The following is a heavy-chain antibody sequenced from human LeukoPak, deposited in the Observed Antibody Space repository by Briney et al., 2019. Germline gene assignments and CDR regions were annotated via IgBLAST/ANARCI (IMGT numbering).Heavy chain of an antibody. CDR1: GLTFSGYW. CDR2: VNHDGTKK. CDR3: ARGAPEYCRGDSCYDFDS. V-gene: IGHV3-7*01. Sequence: PGGSLRLSCAASGLTFSGYWMHWVRQAPGKGLEWVANVNHDGTKKFYVGSVKGRFTISRDNTKDLLYLQMNSLTAEDTAVYYCARGAPEYCRGDSCYDFDSWGQGTLVPVSP. J-gene: IGHJ4*02. D-gene: IGHD2-15*01.